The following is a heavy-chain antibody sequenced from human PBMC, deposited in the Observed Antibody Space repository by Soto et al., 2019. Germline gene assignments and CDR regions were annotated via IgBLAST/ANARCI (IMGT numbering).Heavy chain of an antibody. CDR2: IYPGDSDT. Sequence: PGESLKISCKGSGYSFTSYWIGWVRQMPGKGLEWMGIIYPGDSDTRYSPSFQGQVTISRDNAKNTLYLQMNSLRVEDTAVYYCASDLSGRADVWGQGTTVTVSS. CDR3: ASDLSGRADV. V-gene: IGHV5-51*01. D-gene: IGHD3-10*01. J-gene: IGHJ6*02. CDR1: GYSFTSYW.